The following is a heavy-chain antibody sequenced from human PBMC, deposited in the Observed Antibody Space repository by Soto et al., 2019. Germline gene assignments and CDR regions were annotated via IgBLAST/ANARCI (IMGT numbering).Heavy chain of an antibody. J-gene: IGHJ4*02. CDR2: ISWNSGSI. CDR3: AKDAGYSSSWLDY. V-gene: IGHV3-9*01. D-gene: IGHD6-13*01. CDR1: GFSFYDYA. Sequence: GGSLRLSCAASGFSFYDYAMHWVRQAPGKGLEWVSGISWNSGSIGYADSVKGRFTISRDNAKNSLYLQMNSLRAEDTALYYCAKDAGYSSSWLDYWGQGTLVTVSS.